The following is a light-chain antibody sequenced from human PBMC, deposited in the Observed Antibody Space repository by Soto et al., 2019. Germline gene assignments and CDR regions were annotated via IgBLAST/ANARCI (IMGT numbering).Light chain of an antibody. Sequence: QSALTQPASVSGSPGQSITISCTGTSSDVGGYNYVSWYQQHPGKAPKLVIYEVSNRPSGVSNRFSGSKSGNTASLTISGLQAEDEADYYCSSYTSSSTLVFGTGTKV. CDR2: EVS. CDR3: SSYTSSSTLV. J-gene: IGLJ1*01. V-gene: IGLV2-14*01. CDR1: SSDVGGYNY.